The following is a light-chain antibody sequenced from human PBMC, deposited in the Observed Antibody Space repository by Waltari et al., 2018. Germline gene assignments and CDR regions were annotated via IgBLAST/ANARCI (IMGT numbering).Light chain of an antibody. CDR1: QSVGTK. CDR2: GAS. Sequence: EIVMTQSPVTLSVSPGERATLSCRASQSVGTKLAWYQQKPGQAPRLLIYGASTRAPGIAARFSGSGSGTEFTLPISSLQSEDFAIYYCQQYNLWPWTFDQGTKVDIK. CDR3: QQYNLWPWT. V-gene: IGKV3-15*01. J-gene: IGKJ1*01.